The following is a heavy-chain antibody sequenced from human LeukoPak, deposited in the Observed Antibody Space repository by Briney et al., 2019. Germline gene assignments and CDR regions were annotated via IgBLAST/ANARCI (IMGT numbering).Heavy chain of an antibody. J-gene: IGHJ3*02. Sequence: SETLSLTCSVSGGSINSYYWSWIRQPPGKGLECIGYIHYTGSTNYNPSLKSRVTISVDTSKNQFSLKLSSVTAADTAVYYCARDKSRTYGSADAFGIWGQGTMVTVSS. CDR1: GGSINSYY. V-gene: IGHV4-59*12. CDR3: ARDKSRTYGSADAFGI. D-gene: IGHD3-10*01. CDR2: IHYTGST.